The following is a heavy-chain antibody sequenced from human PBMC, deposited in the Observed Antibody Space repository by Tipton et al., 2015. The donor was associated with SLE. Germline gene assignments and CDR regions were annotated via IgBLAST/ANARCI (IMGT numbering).Heavy chain of an antibody. J-gene: IGHJ4*02. Sequence: LRLSCTVSGGSISSSSYYWGWIRQPPGKGLEWIGSIYYSGSTYYNPSLKSRVTISVDTSKNQFFLKLSSVTAADTAVYYCARGRDIVDYWGQGTLVTVSS. CDR1: GGSISSSSYY. CDR2: IYYSGST. D-gene: IGHD5-12*01. V-gene: IGHV4-39*07. CDR3: ARGRDIVDY.